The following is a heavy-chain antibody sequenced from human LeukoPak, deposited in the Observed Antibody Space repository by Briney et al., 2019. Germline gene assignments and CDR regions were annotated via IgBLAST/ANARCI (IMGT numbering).Heavy chain of an antibody. CDR2: ISSNGGST. Sequence: PGGSLRLSCSASGFTFSRYAMHWVRQAPGKGLEYVSAISSNGGSTYYADSVKGRFTISRDNSKNTLYLQMSSLRTEDTAVYYCVKDGPGSYYTCYFDYWGQGTLVTVSS. J-gene: IGHJ4*02. D-gene: IGHD3-10*01. CDR3: VKDGPGSYYTCYFDY. V-gene: IGHV3-64D*06. CDR1: GFTFSRYA.